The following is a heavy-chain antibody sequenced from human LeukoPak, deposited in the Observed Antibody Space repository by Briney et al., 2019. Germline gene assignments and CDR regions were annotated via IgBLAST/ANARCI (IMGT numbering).Heavy chain of an antibody. CDR3: ARWVYSGYDWIGGVLDS. Sequence: GEALKISCKGSGYSFTSYWIGWVRQMPGKGLEWRGIIYPGDSDTRYSPSFQGQVTIPAHKSIRTACLPWSSLEASDPAMYYWARWVYSGYDWIGGVLDSWGQGTLVAVSS. CDR1: GYSFTSYW. CDR2: IYPGDSDT. V-gene: IGHV5-51*01. D-gene: IGHD5-12*01. J-gene: IGHJ4*02.